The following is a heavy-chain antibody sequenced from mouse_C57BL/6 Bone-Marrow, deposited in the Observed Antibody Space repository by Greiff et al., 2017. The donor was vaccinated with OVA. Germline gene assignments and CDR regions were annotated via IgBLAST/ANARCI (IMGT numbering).Heavy chain of an antibody. CDR3: ARRGLLGPLFDY. V-gene: IGHV1-39*01. CDR2: INPNYGTT. D-gene: IGHD4-1*01. Sequence: EVKVVESGPELVKPGASVKISCKASGYSFTDYNMNWVKQSNGKSLEWIGVINPNYGTTSYNQKFKGKATLTVDQSSSTAYMQLNSLTSEDSAVYYCARRGLLGPLFDYWGQGTTLTVSS. J-gene: IGHJ2*01. CDR1: GYSFTDYN.